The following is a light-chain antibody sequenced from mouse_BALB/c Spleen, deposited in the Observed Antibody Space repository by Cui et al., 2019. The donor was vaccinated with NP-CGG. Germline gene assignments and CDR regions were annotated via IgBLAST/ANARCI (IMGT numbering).Light chain of an antibody. V-gene: IGLV1*01. CDR1: TGAVTTSNY. CDR2: GTN. CDR3: ALWYSNHWV. Sequence: QAVVTQASAITTSPGETVTLTCRSNTGAVTTSNYPNWVQEKPDHLFAGIIGGTNNRAPGVPARFSGSLIGDKAALTITGAQTEDEAIYFCALWYSNHWVFGGGTKLTVL. J-gene: IGLJ1*01.